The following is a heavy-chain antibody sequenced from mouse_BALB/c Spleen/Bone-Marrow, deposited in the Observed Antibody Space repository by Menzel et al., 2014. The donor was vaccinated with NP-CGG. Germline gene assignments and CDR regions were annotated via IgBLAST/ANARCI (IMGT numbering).Heavy chain of an antibody. V-gene: IGHV1-69*01. CDR3: AFYYGNYGDH. CDR2: IDTSDSYT. J-gene: IGHJ2*01. Sequence: QVQLQQSGAELVMPGASVKMSCKASGYTFTDYWMQWVKQRPGQGLEGIGAIDTSDSYTSYNQNFKGKATLTVDEPSSTASMQVSSLTSEDSSVYYCAFYYGNYGDHWCQRTTLTVSS. D-gene: IGHD2-1*01. CDR1: GYTFTDYW.